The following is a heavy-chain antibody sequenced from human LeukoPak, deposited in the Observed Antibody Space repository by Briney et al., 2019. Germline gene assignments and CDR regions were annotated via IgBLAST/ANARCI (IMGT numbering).Heavy chain of an antibody. CDR3: ARVAAAVFDFDY. V-gene: IGHV3-20*04. CDR2: INWNGGST. Sequence: GGSLRLSCAASGFTFDDYGMSWVRQAPGEGLEWVSGINWNGGSTGHADSVKGRFTISRDNAKNSLYLQMNSLRAEDTALYYCARVAAAVFDFDYWGQGTLVTVSS. J-gene: IGHJ4*02. CDR1: GFTFDDYG. D-gene: IGHD6-13*01.